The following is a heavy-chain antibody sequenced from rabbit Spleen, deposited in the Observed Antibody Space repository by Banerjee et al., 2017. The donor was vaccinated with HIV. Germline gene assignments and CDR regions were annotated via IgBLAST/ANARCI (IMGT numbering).Heavy chain of an antibody. CDR1: GFTLSSYW. CDR3: ARGVYDDYDTYYFDL. J-gene: IGHJ4*01. CDR2: IYIINGRA. D-gene: IGHD2-1*01. V-gene: IGHV1S45*01. Sequence: QQQLEESGGGQVKPGGTLTLSCKASGFTLSSYWIWWVRQAPGKGLEWIGCIYIINGRAYYATWAKGRFTISKASATTVTLQMTSLTVADTATYFCARGVYDDYDTYYFDLWGPGTLVTVS.